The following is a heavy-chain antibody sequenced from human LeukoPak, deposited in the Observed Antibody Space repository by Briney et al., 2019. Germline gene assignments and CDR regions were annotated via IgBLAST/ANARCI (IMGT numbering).Heavy chain of an antibody. CDR2: ISGSGGST. CDR1: GFTFSSYA. V-gene: IGHV3-23*01. J-gene: IGHJ5*02. CDR3: AKDKGFSPAGTPNWFDP. D-gene: IGHD6-13*01. Sequence: GGSLRLSCAASGFTFSSYAMSWVRQAPGKGLEWVSAISGSGGSTYYADSVKGRFTISRDNSKNTLHLQMNSLRAEDTAVYYCAKDKGFSPAGTPNWFDPWGQGTLVTVSS.